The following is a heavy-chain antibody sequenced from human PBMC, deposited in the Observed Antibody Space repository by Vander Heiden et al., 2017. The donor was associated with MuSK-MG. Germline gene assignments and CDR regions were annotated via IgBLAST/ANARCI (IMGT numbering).Heavy chain of an antibody. V-gene: IGHV3-23*01. CDR1: GFTSSSYA. CDR3: AKVIVGVKGWDAFDI. D-gene: IGHD1-26*01. J-gene: IGHJ3*02. Sequence: EVQLLESGGGLVQPGGSLRLSCAASGFTSSSYAMSWVRQAPGKGLELVSAISGSGGSTYYEDSVKGRFTISRDNSKNTLYLQMNSLRAEDTAVYYCAKVIVGVKGWDAFDIWGQGTMVTVSS. CDR2: ISGSGGST.